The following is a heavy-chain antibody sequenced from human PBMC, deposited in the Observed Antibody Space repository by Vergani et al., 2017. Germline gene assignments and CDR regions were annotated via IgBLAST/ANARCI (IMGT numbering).Heavy chain of an antibody. V-gene: IGHV3-21*01. CDR2: ISSSSSYI. CDR1: GFTFSSYS. Sequence: VQLVESGGGVVQPGRSLRLSCAASGFTFSSYSMNWVRQAPGKGLEWVSSISSSSSYIYYADSVKGRFTISRDNAKNSLYLQMNSLRAEDTAVYYCARGYDSDTANPEYYYYGMDVWGQGTTVTFSS. D-gene: IGHD5-18*01. CDR3: ARGYDSDTANPEYYYYGMDV. J-gene: IGHJ6*02.